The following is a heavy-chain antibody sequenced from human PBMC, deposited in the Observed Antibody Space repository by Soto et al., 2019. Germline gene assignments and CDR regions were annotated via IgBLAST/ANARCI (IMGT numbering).Heavy chain of an antibody. CDR2: ISHDGSNK. V-gene: IGHV3-30-3*01. CDR3: ARTAVPAWFGLYFDY. Sequence: QVQLVESGGGVVQPGRSLRLSCAASGFTFSSYAMHWVRQAPGKGLEWVAIISHDGSNKYYVDSVKGRFTISRDNSKNTRFLQMNSLSTEDTAVYYCARTAVPAWFGLYFDYWGQGTLVTVSS. J-gene: IGHJ4*02. D-gene: IGHD6-19*01. CDR1: GFTFSSYA.